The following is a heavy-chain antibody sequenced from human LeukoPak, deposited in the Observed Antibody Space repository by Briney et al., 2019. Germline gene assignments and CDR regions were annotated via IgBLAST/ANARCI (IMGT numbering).Heavy chain of an antibody. CDR1: GGSISRGSYF. D-gene: IGHD3-10*01. CDR2: FYTSGTP. J-gene: IGHJ4*02. Sequence: PSETLSLTCTVSGGSISRGSYFWSWIRQPAGKGLEWIGRFYTSGTPNYNPSLRSRVTISAYTSKNHFSLKLTSVTAADTAVYYCARDQTYSGSGIYTYFDYWGQGILVTVSS. CDR3: ARDQTYSGSGIYTYFDY. V-gene: IGHV4-61*02.